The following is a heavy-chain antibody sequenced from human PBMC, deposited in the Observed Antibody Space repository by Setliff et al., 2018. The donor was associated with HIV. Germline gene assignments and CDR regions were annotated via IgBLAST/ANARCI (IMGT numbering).Heavy chain of an antibody. Sequence: PSETLSLTCTVSGGSISSGGYYWSWIRQHPGKGLEWIGYIYYSGSTYYNPSLKSRVTISVDTSKNQFSLKLSSVTAADTAVYYCARAGGGGRWLHLSYWYFDLWGRGTLVTVS. CDR1: GGSISSGGYY. J-gene: IGHJ2*01. CDR2: IYYSGST. V-gene: IGHV4-31*03. D-gene: IGHD3-16*01. CDR3: ARAGGGGRWLHLSYWYFDL.